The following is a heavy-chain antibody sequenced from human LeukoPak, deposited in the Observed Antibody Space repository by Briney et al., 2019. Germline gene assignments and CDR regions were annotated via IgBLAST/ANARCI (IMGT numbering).Heavy chain of an antibody. V-gene: IGHV4-34*01. D-gene: IGHD3-22*01. CDR2: INHSGST. J-gene: IGHJ3*02. Sequence: SETLSLTCAVYGGSFSGYYWSWIRQPPGKGLEWIGEINHSGSTDYNPSLKSRVTISVDTPKNQFSLKLSSVTAADTAVYYCARTPYYYESSGAGAFDIWGQGTMVTVSS. CDR3: ARTPYYYESSGAGAFDI. CDR1: GGSFSGYY.